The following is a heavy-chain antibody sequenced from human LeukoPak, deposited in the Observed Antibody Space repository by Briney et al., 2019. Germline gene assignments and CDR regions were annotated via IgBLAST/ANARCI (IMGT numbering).Heavy chain of an antibody. J-gene: IGHJ6*04. V-gene: IGHV3-7*01. Sequence: GGSLRLSCAASGFTFSSYWMSWVRQAPGKGLGWVANIKQDGSEKYYVDSVKGRFTISRDNAKNPLYLQMNSLRAEDTAVYYCAELGITMIGGVWGKGTTVTISS. CDR1: GFTFSSYW. D-gene: IGHD3-10*02. CDR3: AELGITMIGGV. CDR2: IKQDGSEK.